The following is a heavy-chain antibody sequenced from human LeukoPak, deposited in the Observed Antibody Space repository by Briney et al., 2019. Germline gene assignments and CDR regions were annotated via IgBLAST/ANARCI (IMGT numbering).Heavy chain of an antibody. D-gene: IGHD3-22*01. CDR3: ARPYYYDSRFDP. Sequence: SQTLSLTCTVSGGSISSGDYYWSWIRQPPGKGLEWIGYMYYSGSTYYNPSLKSRITISLDISKNQFSLKLSSVTAADTAVYHCARPYYYDSRFDPWGQGTLVTVSS. CDR2: MYYSGST. CDR1: GGSISSGDYY. J-gene: IGHJ5*02. V-gene: IGHV4-30-4*01.